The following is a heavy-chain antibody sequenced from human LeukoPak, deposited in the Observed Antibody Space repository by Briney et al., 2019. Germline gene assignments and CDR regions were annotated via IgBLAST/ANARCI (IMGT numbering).Heavy chain of an antibody. CDR2: ISSSGSTI. CDR1: GFTFSDYY. J-gene: IGHJ4*02. Sequence: GGSLRLSCAASGFTFSDYYMSWIRQAPGKGLEWVSYISSSGSTIYYADSVKGRFAISRDNAKNSLYLQMNSLRAEDTAVYYCARDGQWLANPCDYWGQGTLVTVSS. V-gene: IGHV3-11*01. D-gene: IGHD6-19*01. CDR3: ARDGQWLANPCDY.